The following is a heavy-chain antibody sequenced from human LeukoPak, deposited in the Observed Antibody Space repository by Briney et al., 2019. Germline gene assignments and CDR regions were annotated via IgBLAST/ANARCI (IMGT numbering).Heavy chain of an antibody. CDR1: GDSISTYY. Sequence: SETLSLTCTVSGDSISTYYWNWIRQPPGEGLEWIGYINYSGSTNYNPSLKGRVIMSVDTSKNQFSLQLSSLTAADTAVYYCARGPYSYGSGIRLDVWGTGTTVTVSS. CDR3: ARGPYSYGSGIRLDV. D-gene: IGHD3-10*01. J-gene: IGHJ6*04. CDR2: INYSGST. V-gene: IGHV4-59*01.